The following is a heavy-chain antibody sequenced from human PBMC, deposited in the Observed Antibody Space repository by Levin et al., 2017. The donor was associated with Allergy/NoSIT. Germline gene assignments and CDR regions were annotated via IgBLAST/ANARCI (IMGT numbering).Heavy chain of an antibody. D-gene: IGHD4-17*01. CDR2: ISTSETTI. J-gene: IGHJ4*02. CDR1: GFTFSDYY. CDR3: ARATYGACDY. V-gene: IGHV3-11*01. Sequence: SCAASGFTFSDYYMTWIRQAPGKGLEWVSYISTSETTIFYAHSVKGRYADSVKGRFTISRDDAKNSLYLQMNSLRAEDTAVYYCARATYGACDYWGQGTLVTVSS.